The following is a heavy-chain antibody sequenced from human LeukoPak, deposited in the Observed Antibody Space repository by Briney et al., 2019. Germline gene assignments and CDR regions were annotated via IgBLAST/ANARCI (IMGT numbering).Heavy chain of an antibody. CDR2: IKQDGREK. V-gene: IGHV3-7*01. D-gene: IGHD1/OR15-1a*01. J-gene: IGHJ4*02. Sequence: PGGSLRLSCAASGFTFTCCWMSWVRQTPGKGLEWVASIKQDGREKFYADSVRGRFTISRDNAKNSLYLQLNSLRAEDTAAYYCARVPGITRYFDSWGQGILVTVSS. CDR1: GFTFTCCW. CDR3: ARVPGITRYFDS.